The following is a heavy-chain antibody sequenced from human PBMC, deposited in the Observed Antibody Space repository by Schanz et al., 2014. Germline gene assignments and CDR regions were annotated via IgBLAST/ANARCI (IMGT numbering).Heavy chain of an antibody. J-gene: IGHJ5*02. CDR1: GFTFRDYQ. Sequence: QVQLVESGGGLVKPGGSLRLSCTASGFTFRDYQMTWIRQAPGKGLEWVSYITSGSAKFYADSVKGRFTISRDNARYSLYLEMNSLRADDTSVYYCARGRARQLVHWFDPWGQGTLVTVSS. CDR3: ARGRARQLVHWFDP. CDR2: ITSGSAK. V-gene: IGHV3-11*04. D-gene: IGHD6-13*01.